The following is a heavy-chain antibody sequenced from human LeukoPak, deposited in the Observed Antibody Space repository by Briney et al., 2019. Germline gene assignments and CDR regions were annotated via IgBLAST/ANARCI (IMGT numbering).Heavy chain of an antibody. CDR3: ARDLYYYDSSGYDAFDI. V-gene: IGHV4-30-2*01. J-gene: IGHJ3*02. CDR2: IYHSGST. D-gene: IGHD3-22*01. Sequence: SQTLSLTCAVSGGSISSGGYSWSWIRQPPGKGLEWIGYIYHSGSTYYNPSLKSRVTISVDRSKNQFSLKLSSVTAADTAVYCCARDLYYYDSSGYDAFDIWGQGTMVTVSS. CDR1: GGSISSGGYS.